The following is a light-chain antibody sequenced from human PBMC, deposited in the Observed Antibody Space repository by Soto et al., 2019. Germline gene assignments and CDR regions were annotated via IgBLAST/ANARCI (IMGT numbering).Light chain of an antibody. V-gene: IGLV2-23*01. J-gene: IGLJ3*02. Sequence: QSVLTHLASVVGTPGQLTTISCTGTRSDVGTYKPVSWYQQYPVKAPNVIIYVDGKGASEVSSRFSGSKSGNSAYLTISGLQAEDEADYYCCSFAGSSTSFGGGTKVTVL. CDR1: RSDVGTYKP. CDR2: VDG. CDR3: CSFAGSSTS.